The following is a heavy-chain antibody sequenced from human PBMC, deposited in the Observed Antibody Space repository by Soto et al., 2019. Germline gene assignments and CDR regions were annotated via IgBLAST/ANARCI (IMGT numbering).Heavy chain of an antibody. CDR1: GLTFSRYG. CDR2: IWYHGNTY. V-gene: IGHV3-33*01. Sequence: PWRALRVSCTTSGLTFSRYGMHWVRQASGKGLERVATIWYHGNTYYSKDSIKGRFAVSRDNSKNTVFLYMNTLRSEDTATYYFERDRGYGCYYGFEFLGLRTRSPVS. J-gene: IGHJ6*02. CDR3: ERDRGYGCYYGFEF. D-gene: IGHD6-25*01.